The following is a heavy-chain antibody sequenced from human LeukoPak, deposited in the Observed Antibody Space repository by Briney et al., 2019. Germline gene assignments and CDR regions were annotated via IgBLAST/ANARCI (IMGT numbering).Heavy chain of an antibody. V-gene: IGHV1-2*06. D-gene: IGHD2-2*01. Sequence: GASVTVSCTASGYTFTGYHMHWVRQAPGQGLEWMGRINPNTGGTEYAQKFQGRVTMTRDTSISTAYMDLSRLRSDDAAVYYCARDYCSSTSCLFDYWGQGTLVTVSS. J-gene: IGHJ4*02. CDR2: INPNTGGT. CDR1: GYTFTGYH. CDR3: ARDYCSSTSCLFDY.